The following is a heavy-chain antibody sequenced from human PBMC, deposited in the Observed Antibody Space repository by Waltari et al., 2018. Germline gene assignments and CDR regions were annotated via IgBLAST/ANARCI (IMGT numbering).Heavy chain of an antibody. V-gene: IGHV3-23*01. CDR2: ISGSGGST. D-gene: IGHD3-3*01. Sequence: EVQLLESGGGLVQPGGSLRLSCAASGFTFSSYARSWVRQAPGQGLEWVSAISGSGGSTDYADSVKGRFTISRDNSKNTLYLQMNSLRAEDTAVYYCAKNPLPYYDFWSGSGWFDPWGQGTLVTVSS. J-gene: IGHJ5*02. CDR3: AKNPLPYYDFWSGSGWFDP. CDR1: GFTFSSYA.